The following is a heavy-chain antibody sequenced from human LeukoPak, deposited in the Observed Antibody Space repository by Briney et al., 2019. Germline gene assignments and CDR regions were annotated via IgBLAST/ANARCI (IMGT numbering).Heavy chain of an antibody. J-gene: IGHJ4*02. CDR2: IWHDGSHK. CDR3: ARGIFGSRSYPDF. V-gene: IGHV3-33*01. Sequence: GGSLRLSCAASGFSFDTYAMHWVRQTPHQGLEWVALIWHDGSHKFYSNSVRGQFTISRDNSKNTVYLQMNNLRPDDTAVYYCARGIFGSRSYPDFWGQGTLVTVSS. CDR1: GFSFDTYA. D-gene: IGHD3-10*01.